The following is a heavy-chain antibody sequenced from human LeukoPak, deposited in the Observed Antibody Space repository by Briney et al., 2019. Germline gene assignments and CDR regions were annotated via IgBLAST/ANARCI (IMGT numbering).Heavy chain of an antibody. CDR3: ARERYSSGWPGVL. D-gene: IGHD6-19*01. J-gene: IGHJ4*02. V-gene: IGHV4-34*01. CDR2: GGDRGGT. CDR1: GGSLSGYY. Sequence: SETLSLTCAVYGGSLSGYYWSWIRQSPGKGLEWIGEGGDRGGTKYSPSLKSRVTISVVTSKNQFSLKLSSVTAADTAVYYCARERYSSGWPGVLWGQGTLVTVSS.